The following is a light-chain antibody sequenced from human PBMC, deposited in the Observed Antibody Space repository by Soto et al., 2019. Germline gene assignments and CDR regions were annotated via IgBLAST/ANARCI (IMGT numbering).Light chain of an antibody. CDR2: GAS. J-gene: IGKJ4*01. CDR1: QSVRSN. CDR3: KQYNTWPLT. V-gene: IGKV3-15*01. Sequence: IVMTQSPGTLSCYPGDRVTLSCRASQSVRSNSAWYQQKPGQAPRLLFYGASTRASGIPARFSGSGYGTEFTLSIRSLQSEDFAIYYCKQYNTWPLTCGGGTKGDIK.